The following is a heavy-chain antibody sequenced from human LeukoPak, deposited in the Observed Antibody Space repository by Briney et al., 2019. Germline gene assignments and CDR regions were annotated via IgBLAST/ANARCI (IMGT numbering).Heavy chain of an antibody. CDR2: IYYSGST. V-gene: IGHV4-30-4*01. CDR1: GGSISSGDYY. J-gene: IGHJ4*02. D-gene: IGHD3-10*01. Sequence: SETLSLTCTVSGGSISSGDYYWNWIRQPPGKGLEWIGYIYYSGSTYYNPSLKSRVTISVDTSKTQFSLRLSSVTAADTAVYYCARRVSGSLYYFDYWGQGTLVTVS. CDR3: ARRVSGSLYYFDY.